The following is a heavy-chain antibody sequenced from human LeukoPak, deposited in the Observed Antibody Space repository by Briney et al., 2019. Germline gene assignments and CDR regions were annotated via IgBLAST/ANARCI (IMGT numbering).Heavy chain of an antibody. CDR2: INTNTGNP. Sequence: ASVKVSCKASGYTFTIYARNWVRQAPGQGLEWMGWINTNTGNPTYAQGFTGRFVFSLDTSVSTAYLQISSLKAEDTAVYYCARAACSGGSCYPSDWGQGTLVTVSS. CDR1: GYTFTIYA. D-gene: IGHD2-15*01. CDR3: ARAACSGGSCYPSD. V-gene: IGHV7-4-1*02. J-gene: IGHJ4*02.